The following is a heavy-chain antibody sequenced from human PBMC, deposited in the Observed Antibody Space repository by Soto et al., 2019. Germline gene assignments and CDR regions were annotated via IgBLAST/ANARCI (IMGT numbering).Heavy chain of an antibody. J-gene: IGHJ5*02. CDR3: SRVYSYGYLFSDWFDP. D-gene: IGHD5-18*01. CDR1: GGTFSSYA. Sequence: SVKVSCKASGGTFSSYAISWVRQAPGQGLERMGGIIPIFGTANYAQKFQGRVTITADESTSTAYMELSSLRSEDTAVYYCSRVYSYGYLFSDWFDPWGQGTLVTV. CDR2: IIPIFGTA. V-gene: IGHV1-69*13.